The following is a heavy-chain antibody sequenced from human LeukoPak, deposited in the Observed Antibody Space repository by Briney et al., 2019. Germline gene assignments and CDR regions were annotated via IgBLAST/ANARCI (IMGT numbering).Heavy chain of an antibody. V-gene: IGHV4-59*01. J-gene: IGHJ4*02. D-gene: IGHD1-1*01. CDR3: ARAGTNWSSGCFFDY. Sequence: SETLSLTCTVSGGSISSYYWSWIRQPPGQGLECLGYIYYSGSTNYSPSLRSRLTMSLDTSKNQFSLKLSSVTAADTAVYYCARAGTNWSSGCFFDYWGQGALVTVSS. CDR2: IYYSGST. CDR1: GGSISSYY.